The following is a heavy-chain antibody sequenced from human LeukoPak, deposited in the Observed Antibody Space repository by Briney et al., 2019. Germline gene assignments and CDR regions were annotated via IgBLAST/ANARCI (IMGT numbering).Heavy chain of an antibody. D-gene: IGHD6-19*01. CDR1: GFTFSSYA. J-gene: IGHJ4*02. V-gene: IGHV3-23*01. Sequence: GGSLRLSCAASGFTFSSYAMSWVRQAPGKGLEWVSAISGSGGSTYYADSVKGRFTISRDNSKNTLYLQMNSLRAEDTAAYYCGKLIRVAVAGNFDYWGQGTLVTVSS. CDR2: ISGSGGST. CDR3: GKLIRVAVAGNFDY.